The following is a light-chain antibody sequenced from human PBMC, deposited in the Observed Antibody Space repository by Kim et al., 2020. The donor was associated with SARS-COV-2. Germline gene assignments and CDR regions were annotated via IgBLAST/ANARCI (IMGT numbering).Light chain of an antibody. CDR3: QQYYSTPPT. CDR1: QNVLYSSNNKNY. J-gene: IGKJ1*01. V-gene: IGKV4-1*01. Sequence: DIVMTQSPDSLAVSLGERATINCKSSQNVLYSSNNKNYLAWYQQKPGQPPKLLIYWASTRESGVPDRFSGSGSETDFTLTISSLQAEDVAVYYCQQYYSTPPTFGQGTKVDIK. CDR2: WAS.